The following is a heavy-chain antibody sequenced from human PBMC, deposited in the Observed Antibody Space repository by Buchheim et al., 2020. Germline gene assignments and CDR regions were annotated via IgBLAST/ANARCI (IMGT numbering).Heavy chain of an antibody. CDR2: INPSGGST. CDR3: ASTPPGYSYGLQTLYLMDV. Sequence: QVQLVQSGAEVKKPGASVKVSCKASGYTFTSYYMHWVRQAPGQGLEWMGIINPSGGSTSYAQKFQGRVTMTRDTSTSTVSMELSSLRSEDTAVYYCASTPPGYSYGLQTLYLMDVWGQGTT. CDR1: GYTFTSYY. J-gene: IGHJ6*02. D-gene: IGHD5-18*01. V-gene: IGHV1-46*01.